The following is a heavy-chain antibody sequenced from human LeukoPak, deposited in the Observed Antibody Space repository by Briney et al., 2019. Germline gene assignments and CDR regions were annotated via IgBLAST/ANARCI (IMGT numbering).Heavy chain of an antibody. Sequence: ASVKVSCKASGYTFTAYHMHWVRQAPGQGLEWMGWISPNSGDTGFAQKFQGRVTMTRDTSISTAYLELSRLRADDTAVYYCVRCGYNWGLDYWGQGTLVTVSS. CDR3: VRCGYNWGLDY. D-gene: IGHD1-1*01. CDR1: GYTFTAYH. CDR2: ISPNSGDT. V-gene: IGHV1-2*02. J-gene: IGHJ4*02.